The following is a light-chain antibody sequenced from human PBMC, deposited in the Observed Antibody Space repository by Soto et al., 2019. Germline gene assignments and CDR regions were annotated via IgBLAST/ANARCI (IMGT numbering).Light chain of an antibody. J-gene: IGKJ5*01. Sequence: EIVLTQSPGTLSFSPGERATLSCRASQSVSSYLAWYQQKPGQAPRLLIYDASNRATGIPARFSGSGSGTDFTLTISSLQPEDFATYYCQHLNSYPITFGQGTRLEI. V-gene: IGKV3-11*01. CDR3: QHLNSYPIT. CDR1: QSVSSY. CDR2: DAS.